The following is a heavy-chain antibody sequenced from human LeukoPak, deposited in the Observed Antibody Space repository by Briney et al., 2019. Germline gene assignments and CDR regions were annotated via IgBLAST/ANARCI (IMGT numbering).Heavy chain of an antibody. Sequence: QSGRSLRLSCAASGFTFDDYAMHWVRQAPGKGLEWVSGISWNSGSIGYADSAKGRFTISRDNAKNSLYVQMNSLRAEDTALYYCAKDADSSGYYSGVFDIWGQGTMVTVSS. CDR3: AKDADSSGYYSGVFDI. D-gene: IGHD3-22*01. CDR2: ISWNSGSI. J-gene: IGHJ3*02. V-gene: IGHV3-9*01. CDR1: GFTFDDYA.